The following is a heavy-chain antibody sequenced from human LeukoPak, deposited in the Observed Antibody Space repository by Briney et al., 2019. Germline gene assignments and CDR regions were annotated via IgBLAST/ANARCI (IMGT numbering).Heavy chain of an antibody. J-gene: IGHJ4*02. CDR1: GYTFTGYY. D-gene: IGHD6-13*01. V-gene: IGHV1-2*06. CDR3: ARDRLLSGYSSSWYVS. Sequence: ASVKVSCKASGYTFTGYYMHWVRQAPGQGLEWMGRINPNSGGTNYAQKFQGRVTMTRDTSISTAYMKLSRLRSDDTAVYYCARDRLLSGYSSSWYVSWGQGTLVTVSS. CDR2: INPNSGGT.